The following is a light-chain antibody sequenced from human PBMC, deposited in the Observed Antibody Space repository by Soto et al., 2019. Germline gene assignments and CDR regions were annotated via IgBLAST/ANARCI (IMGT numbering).Light chain of an antibody. CDR2: TGS. CDR3: QQYHSYWT. V-gene: IGKV1D-16*01. J-gene: IGKJ1*01. CDR1: QAIDSW. Sequence: DIQMTQSPSSVSASVGDRVTITCRASQAIDSWLAWYQQKPGEAPKLLIFTGSLLHSGVPPRFSGSGSGTDFTLTISSLQPEDFSTYYCQQYHSYWTFGQGTKVDI.